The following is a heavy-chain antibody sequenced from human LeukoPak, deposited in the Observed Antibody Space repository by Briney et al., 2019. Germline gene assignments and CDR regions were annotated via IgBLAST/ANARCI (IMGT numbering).Heavy chain of an antibody. J-gene: IGHJ6*03. CDR1: GGSISSSSYY. CDR2: IYYSGST. Sequence: SETLSLTCTVSGGSISSSSYYWGWIRQPPGKGLEWIGSIYYSGSTYYNPSLKSRVTISVDTSKNQFFLKLSSVTAADTAVYYCARDRIYDSSGYYYYYYMDVWGKGTTVTVSS. D-gene: IGHD3-22*01. CDR3: ARDRIYDSSGYYYYYYMDV. V-gene: IGHV4-39*07.